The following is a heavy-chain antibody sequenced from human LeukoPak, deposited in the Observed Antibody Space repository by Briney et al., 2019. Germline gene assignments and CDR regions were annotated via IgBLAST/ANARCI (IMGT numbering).Heavy chain of an antibody. CDR1: GYTFTGYY. CDR3: ARVDSLATTNFDY. CDR2: TNPNSGGT. V-gene: IGHV1-2*02. Sequence: ASVKVSCKASGYTFTGYYMHWVRQAPGQGLEWMGWTNPNSGGTNYAQKFQGGVTMTRDTSISTAYMELSRLRSDDTAVYYCARVDSLATTNFDYWGQGTLVTVSS. D-gene: IGHD5-24*01. J-gene: IGHJ4*02.